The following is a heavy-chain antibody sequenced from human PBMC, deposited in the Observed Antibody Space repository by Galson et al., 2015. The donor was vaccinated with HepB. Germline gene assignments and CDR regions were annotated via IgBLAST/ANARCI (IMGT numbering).Heavy chain of an antibody. CDR2: ISSSGSTI. D-gene: IGHD1-7*01. CDR1: GFTFSSYE. Sequence: SLRLSCAASGFTFSSYEMNWVRQAPGKGLEWVSYISSSGSTIYYADSVKGRFTISRDNAKNSLYLQMNSLRAEDTAVYYCARDKAPGYNWNYRRQNWFDPWGQGTLVTVSS. V-gene: IGHV3-48*03. CDR3: ARDKAPGYNWNYRRQNWFDP. J-gene: IGHJ5*02.